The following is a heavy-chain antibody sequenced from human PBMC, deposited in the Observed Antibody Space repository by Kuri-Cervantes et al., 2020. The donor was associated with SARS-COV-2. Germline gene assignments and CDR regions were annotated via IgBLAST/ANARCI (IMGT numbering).Heavy chain of an antibody. J-gene: IGHJ6*02. CDR2: ISSSSSYI. CDR1: GFTFSSYS. D-gene: IGHD2-15*01. V-gene: IGHV3-21*01. Sequence: GESLKIFCAASGFTFSSYSMNWVRQAPGKGLEWVSSISSSSSYIYYADSEKGRFTISRDNAKNSLYLQMNSLRAEDTAVYYCARDPPSPYCSGGSCRTDVWGQGTTVTVSS. CDR3: ARDPPSPYCSGGSCRTDV.